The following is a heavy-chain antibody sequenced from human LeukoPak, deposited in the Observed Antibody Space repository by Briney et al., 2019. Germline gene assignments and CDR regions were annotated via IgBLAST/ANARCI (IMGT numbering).Heavy chain of an antibody. Sequence: SETLSLTCTVSGGSISSSSYYWGWIRQPPGKGLEWIGSIYYSGSTNYNPSLKSRVTISVDTSKNQFSLKLSSVTAADTAVYYCARAPSIGGFDWYQVFYYCYYMDVWGKGTTVTISS. V-gene: IGHV4-39*07. CDR3: ARAPSIGGFDWYQVFYYCYYMDV. D-gene: IGHD3-9*01. CDR2: IYYSGST. CDR1: GGSISSSSYY. J-gene: IGHJ6*03.